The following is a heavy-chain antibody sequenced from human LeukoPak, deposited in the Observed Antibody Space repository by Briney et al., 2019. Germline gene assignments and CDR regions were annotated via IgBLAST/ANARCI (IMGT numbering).Heavy chain of an antibody. CDR3: ATGYLVTAGLMDV. V-gene: IGHV1-24*01. CDR1: GYTLTELS. CDR2: FEPEDGET. J-gene: IGHJ6*02. Sequence: ASVKVSCKVSGYTLTELSMFWVRQAPGKGLEWMGSFEPEDGETVYAQKFQGRVTMTEDTSTDTAYMELSSLRSEDTAVYYCATGYLVTAGLMDVWGQGTTVTVSS. D-gene: IGHD6-13*01.